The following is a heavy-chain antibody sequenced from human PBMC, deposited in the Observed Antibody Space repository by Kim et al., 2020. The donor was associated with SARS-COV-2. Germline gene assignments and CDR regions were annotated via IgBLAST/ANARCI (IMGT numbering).Heavy chain of an antibody. J-gene: IGHJ6*02. Sequence: ASVKVSCKASGYTFTSYGISWVRQAPGQGLEWMGWISAYNGNTNYAQKLQGRVTMTTDTSTSTAYMELRSLRSDDTAVYYCARDWGIVVVPARVPLPKQGGPIDYYYYYGMDVWGQGTTVTVSS. D-gene: IGHD2-2*01. V-gene: IGHV1-18*01. CDR1: GYTFTSYG. CDR3: ARDWGIVVVPARVPLPKQGGPIDYYYYYGMDV. CDR2: ISAYNGNT.